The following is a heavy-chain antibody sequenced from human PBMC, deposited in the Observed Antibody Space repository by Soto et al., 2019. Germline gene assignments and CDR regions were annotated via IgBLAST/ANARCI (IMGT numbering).Heavy chain of an antibody. CDR1: GYSISSGYY. Sequence: SETLSLTCAVSGYSISSGYYWGWIRQPPGKGLEWIGSIYHSGSTYYNPSLKSRVTISVDTSKNQFSLKLSSVTAADTAVYYCPRYSGYEFDYWGQGTLVTVSS. CDR3: PRYSGYEFDY. J-gene: IGHJ4*02. CDR2: IYHSGST. V-gene: IGHV4-38-2*01. D-gene: IGHD5-12*01.